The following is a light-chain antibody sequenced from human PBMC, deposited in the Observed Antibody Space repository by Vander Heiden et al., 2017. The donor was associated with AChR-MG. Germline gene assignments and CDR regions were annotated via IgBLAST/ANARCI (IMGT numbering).Light chain of an antibody. J-gene: IGLJ2*01. CDR2: RNI. CDR1: SSNIGNHY. V-gene: IGLV1-47*01. Sequence: QSVLTQPPSASGTPGQLVTIPCSGSSSNIGNHYVYWYRQLPGTAPKLLIYRNIQRPSGVHDRFSGSKSGTSASLAISGLRAEDEADYYCAACDDTLSALILGGGTKLTVL. CDR3: AACDDTLSALI.